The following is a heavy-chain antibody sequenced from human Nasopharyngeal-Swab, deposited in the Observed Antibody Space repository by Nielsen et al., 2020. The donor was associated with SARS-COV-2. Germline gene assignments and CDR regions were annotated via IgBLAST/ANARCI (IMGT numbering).Heavy chain of an antibody. CDR1: VGTFSSYA. J-gene: IGHJ5*02. Sequence: SVKVSCKASVGTFSSYAIRWVRPAPGQGLEWMGGIIPIFGTANYAQKFQGRVTITADESTSTAYMELSSLRSEDTAVYYCAGRLGSNWFDPWGQGTLVTVSS. D-gene: IGHD3-9*01. CDR2: IIPIFGTA. CDR3: AGRLGSNWFDP. V-gene: IGHV1-69*13.